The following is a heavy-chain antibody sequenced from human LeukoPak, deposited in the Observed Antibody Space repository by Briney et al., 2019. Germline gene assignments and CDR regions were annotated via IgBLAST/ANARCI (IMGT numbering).Heavy chain of an antibody. CDR1: GFTFSNYW. D-gene: IGHD6-13*01. CDR2: IKHDGSEK. V-gene: IGHV3-7*01. CDR3: ARDRSMRPYSSSWYGDY. Sequence: GGSLRLSCAASGFTFSNYWVSWVRQAPGKGLEWVANIKHDGSEKYYVDSVKGRFTISRDNAKNSLYLQMNSLRAEDTAVYYCARDRSMRPYSSSWYGDYWGQGTLVTVSS. J-gene: IGHJ4*02.